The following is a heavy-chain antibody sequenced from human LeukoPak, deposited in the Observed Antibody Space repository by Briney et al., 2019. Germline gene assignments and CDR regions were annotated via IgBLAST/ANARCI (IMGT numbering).Heavy chain of an antibody. J-gene: IGHJ4*02. CDR1: GYTFTSYG. D-gene: IGHD3-3*01. CDR2: ISAYNGNT. Sequence: ASVTVSCKASGYTFTSYGISWVRQAPGQGLEWMGWISAYNGNTNYAQKLQGRVTMTTDTSTSTAYLELRSLRSDDTAVYYCARAPLSITIFGVVSDYWGQGTLVTVSS. CDR3: ARAPLSITIFGVVSDY. V-gene: IGHV1-18*01.